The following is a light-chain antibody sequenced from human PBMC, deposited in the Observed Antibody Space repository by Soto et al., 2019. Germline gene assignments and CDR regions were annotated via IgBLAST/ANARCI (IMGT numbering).Light chain of an antibody. J-gene: IGKJ5*01. V-gene: IGKV1-9*01. Sequence: DIQLTQSPSFLSASVGDRFTITFRASQGISSYLAWYQQKPGKAPKLLMYAASTLQRGVPSRFSGSGSGTEFTLAISSLQPEDFATYYCQQFNDYPITFGQGTRLEIK. CDR1: QGISSY. CDR3: QQFNDYPIT. CDR2: AAS.